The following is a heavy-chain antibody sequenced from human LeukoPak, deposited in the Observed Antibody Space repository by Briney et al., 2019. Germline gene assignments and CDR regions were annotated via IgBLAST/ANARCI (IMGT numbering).Heavy chain of an antibody. V-gene: IGHV4-30-2*01. J-gene: IGHJ3*02. D-gene: IGHD4-11*01. Sequence: PSETLSLTCAVSGGSISSGGYSWSWIRQPPGKGLEWIGYIYHSGSTYYNPSLKSRVTISVDRSKNQFSLKLSSVTAADTAVYYCARGAPSRNADAFDIWGQATMVTVSS. CDR1: GGSISSGGYS. CDR2: IYHSGST. CDR3: ARGAPSRNADAFDI.